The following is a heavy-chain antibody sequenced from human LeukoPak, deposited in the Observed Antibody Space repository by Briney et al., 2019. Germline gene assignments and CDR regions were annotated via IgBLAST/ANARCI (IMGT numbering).Heavy chain of an antibody. D-gene: IGHD3-3*01. CDR3: TRHRSDWSGYQGVY. CDR2: IRSKANSYAT. CDR1: GFTFSGSA. V-gene: IGHV3-73*01. J-gene: IGHJ4*02. Sequence: GGSLKLSCAASGFTFSGSAMHWVRQASGKGLEWVGRIRSKANSYATAYAASVKGRFTISRDDSKNTAYLQMNSLKTEDTAVYYCTRHRSDWSGYQGVYWGQGTLVTVSS.